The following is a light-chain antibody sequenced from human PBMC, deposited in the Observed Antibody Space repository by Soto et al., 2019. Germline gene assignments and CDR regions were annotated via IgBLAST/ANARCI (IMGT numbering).Light chain of an antibody. Sequence: DVVMPQSPLSLPVTLGQPAAISCRSNQSLLLSDGIAYFSWFQQRPGRSPRRLIYKVSNRDSGVPARFSGSGSGTDFALKISRVEAEDVGVYYCMQGTHWPITFGQGTRLGIK. CDR3: MQGTHWPIT. J-gene: IGKJ5*01. V-gene: IGKV2-30*02. CDR2: KVS. CDR1: QSLLLSDGIAY.